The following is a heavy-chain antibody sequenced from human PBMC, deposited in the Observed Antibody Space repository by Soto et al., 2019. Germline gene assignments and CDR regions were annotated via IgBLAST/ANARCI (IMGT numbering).Heavy chain of an antibody. D-gene: IGHD3-22*01. CDR2: IYTSGST. CDR1: GGSISSYY. V-gene: IGHV4-4*07. Sequence: SETLSLTCTVSGGSISSYYWSWIRQPAGKGLEWIGRIYTSGSTNYNPSLKSRVTMSVDTSKNQFSLKLSSVTAADTAVYYCARDDYDSSGYLSWDYWGQGTLVSVSS. CDR3: ARDDYDSSGYLSWDY. J-gene: IGHJ4*02.